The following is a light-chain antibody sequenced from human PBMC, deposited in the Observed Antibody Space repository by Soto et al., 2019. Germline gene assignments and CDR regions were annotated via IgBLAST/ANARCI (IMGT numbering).Light chain of an antibody. CDR3: QHYVGSPWT. J-gene: IGKJ1*01. V-gene: IGKV3-20*01. CDR1: QSVNSND. Sequence: EIVLTQSPGTLSLSPGERATLSCRSRQSVNSNDLAWYQQKPGQAPRLLIYAASSRASGFPDRFSGRGSETDFTLTISRLEPEDFAVYYCQHYVGSPWTFGQGTKVDIK. CDR2: AAS.